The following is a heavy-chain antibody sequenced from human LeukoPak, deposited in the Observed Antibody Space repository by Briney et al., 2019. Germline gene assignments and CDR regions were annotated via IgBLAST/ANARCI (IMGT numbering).Heavy chain of an antibody. CDR1: GFTVSTNY. J-gene: IGHJ4*02. D-gene: IGHD4-11*01. Sequence: PGGSLRLSCAASGFTVSTNYVSWVRQPPGKGLEWVSILYADGTTIYADSARGRVTISRDNSKNTIYRQMNSLGAEDTAVYYCARAPTITTNFDSWGRGTLVTVSS. CDR2: LYADGTT. V-gene: IGHV3-66*01. CDR3: ARAPTITTNFDS.